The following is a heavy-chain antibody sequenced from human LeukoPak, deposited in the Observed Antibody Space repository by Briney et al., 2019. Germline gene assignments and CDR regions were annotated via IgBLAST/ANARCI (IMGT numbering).Heavy chain of an antibody. J-gene: IGHJ4*02. V-gene: IGHV4-38-2*02. Sequence: SETLSLTCTVSGYSISSGYYWGWIRQPPGKGLEWIGSIYHSGSTYYNPSLKSRVTISVDTSKNQFSLKLSSVTAADTAVYYCASGYSGYDSTAFDYWGQGTLVTVSS. CDR3: ASGYSGYDSTAFDY. CDR2: IYHSGST. CDR1: GYSISSGYY. D-gene: IGHD5-12*01.